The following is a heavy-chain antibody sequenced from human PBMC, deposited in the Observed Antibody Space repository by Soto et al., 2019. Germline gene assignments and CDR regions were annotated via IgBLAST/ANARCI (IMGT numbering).Heavy chain of an antibody. J-gene: IGHJ6*02. Sequence: EVQLVESGGGLVQPGGSLRLSCAASGFDFSNSWIHWVRQGPGKGLVWVSHINSDGSGTTYADSVKGRFTISIYNAKNTVYLQMTSLRAEDTAVYYCAKATAYAMDVWGQWTTVTVSS. D-gene: IGHD5-12*01. CDR3: AKATAYAMDV. CDR2: INSDGSGT. V-gene: IGHV3-74*01. CDR1: GFDFSNSW.